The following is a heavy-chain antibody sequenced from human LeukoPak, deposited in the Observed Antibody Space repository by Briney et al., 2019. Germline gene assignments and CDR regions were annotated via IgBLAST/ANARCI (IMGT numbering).Heavy chain of an antibody. CDR2: INHSGST. J-gene: IGHJ5*02. V-gene: IGHV4-34*01. CDR1: GGSFSGYY. D-gene: IGHD3-9*01. CDR3: ARGGPLLRYFAARWFDP. Sequence: PSETLSLTCAVYGGSFSGYYWSWIRQPPGKGLEWIGEINHSGSTNYNPSLKSRVTISVDTSKNQFSLKLSSVTAADTAVYYCARGGPLLRYFAARWFDPWGQGTLVTVSS.